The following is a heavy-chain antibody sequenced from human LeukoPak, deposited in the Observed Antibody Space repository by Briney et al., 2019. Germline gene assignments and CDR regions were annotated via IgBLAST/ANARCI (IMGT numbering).Heavy chain of an antibody. CDR3: ARGRVILWFGESTLFDY. D-gene: IGHD3-10*01. V-gene: IGHV1-8*03. CDR2: MNPNSGNT. CDR1: GYTFTSYD. Sequence: ASVKVSCKASGYTFTSYDINWVRQATGQGLEWMGWMNPNSGNTGYAQKFQGRVTITRNTSISTAYMELSSLRSEDTAVYYCARGRVILWFGESTLFDYWGQGTLVTVSS. J-gene: IGHJ4*02.